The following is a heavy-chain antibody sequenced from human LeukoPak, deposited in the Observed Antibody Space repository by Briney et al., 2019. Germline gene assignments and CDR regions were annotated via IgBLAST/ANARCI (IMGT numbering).Heavy chain of an antibody. CDR3: AREGGPYRPLDY. CDR1: GDSISRSSYY. J-gene: IGHJ4*02. V-gene: IGHV4-39*07. CDR2: IYYSGST. Sequence: SETLSLTCTVSGDSISRSSYYWAWIRQPPGKGLEWIGSIYYSGSTYYNPSLKSRVAMSVDMSENHISLKLTSVTAADTAVYYCAREGGPYRPLDYSGQGTLVTVSS.